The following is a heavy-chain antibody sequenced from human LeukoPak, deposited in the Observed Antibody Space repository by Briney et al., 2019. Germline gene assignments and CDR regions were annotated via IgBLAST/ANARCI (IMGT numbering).Heavy chain of an antibody. CDR1: GGSFSAYY. CDR3: ARYRRTSYDSSGYSSINRHYFDY. Sequence: PSETLSLTCAVYGGSFSAYYWSWIRQPPGKGLEWIGQINHSGSTDYSPSLKRRVTISADTSKNQFSLKLTSVTVADSAVYYCARYRRTSYDSSGYSSINRHYFDYWGQGTLVTVSS. D-gene: IGHD3-22*01. CDR2: INHSGST. J-gene: IGHJ4*02. V-gene: IGHV4-34*01.